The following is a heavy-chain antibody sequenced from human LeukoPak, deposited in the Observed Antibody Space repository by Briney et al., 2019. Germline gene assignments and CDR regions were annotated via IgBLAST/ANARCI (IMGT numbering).Heavy chain of an antibody. V-gene: IGHV3-30*18. CDR2: ISYDGSNK. CDR1: GFTFSSYG. J-gene: IGHJ4*02. CDR3: AKDRGGYYDSSFDY. D-gene: IGHD3-10*01. Sequence: PGRSLRLSCAASGFTFSSYGMHWVRQAPGKGLEWVAVISYDGSNKYYADSVKGRFTISRDNSKNTLYLQMNSLRAEDTAVYYCAKDRGGYYDSSFDYWGQGTLVTVSS.